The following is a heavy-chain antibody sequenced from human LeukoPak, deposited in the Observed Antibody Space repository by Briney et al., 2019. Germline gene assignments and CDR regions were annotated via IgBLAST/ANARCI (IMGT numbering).Heavy chain of an antibody. CDR3: ARASSGYYPIDY. D-gene: IGHD3-22*01. V-gene: IGHV4-59*01. J-gene: IGHJ4*02. CDR1: GGSMSTYY. Sequence: PSETLCLTCAVSGGSMSTYYWSWIRQPPGKGLEWIGYIYYSGSTNYNPSLKSRVTISVDTSKNQFSLKLSSVTAADTAVYYCARASSGYYPIDYWGQGTLVTVSS. CDR2: IYYSGST.